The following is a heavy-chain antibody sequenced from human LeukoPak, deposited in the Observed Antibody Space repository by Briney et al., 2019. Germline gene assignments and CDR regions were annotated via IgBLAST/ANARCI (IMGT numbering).Heavy chain of an antibody. CDR3: AILPDYGDFQHDAFDI. V-gene: IGHV3-23*01. D-gene: IGHD4-17*01. CDR2: ISGSGGST. CDR1: GFTFSSYA. J-gene: IGHJ3*02. Sequence: GGSLRLSCAASGFTFSSYAMSWVRQAPGKGLEWVSAISGSGGSTYYADSVKGRFTISRDNSKNTLYLQMNSLRAEDTAVYYCAILPDYGDFQHDAFDIWGQGTMVTVSS.